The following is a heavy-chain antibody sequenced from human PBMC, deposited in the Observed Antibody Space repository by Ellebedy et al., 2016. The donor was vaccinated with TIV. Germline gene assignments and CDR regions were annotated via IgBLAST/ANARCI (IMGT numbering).Heavy chain of an antibody. CDR1: GGSISSYY. CDR3: ARGPLRYFDWVYYYHGMDV. Sequence: MPSETLSLTCTVSGGSISSYYWSWIRQPAGKGLEWIGRIYTSGSTNYNPSLKSRVTISVDTSKNQFSLRLSSVTAADTAVYYCARGPLRYFDWVYYYHGMDVWGQGTTVTVSS. J-gene: IGHJ6*02. CDR2: IYTSGST. D-gene: IGHD3-9*01. V-gene: IGHV4-4*07.